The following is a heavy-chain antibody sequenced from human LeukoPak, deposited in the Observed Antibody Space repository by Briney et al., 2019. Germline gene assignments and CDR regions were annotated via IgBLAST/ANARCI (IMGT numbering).Heavy chain of an antibody. CDR1: GSTFSSYA. CDR3: ARGVLGYGRNDAFDI. Sequence: GGSLRLSCAASGSTFSSYAMSWVRQAPGKGLEWVSSIHSSDSYINYADSVRGRFTISRDNAKSSLYLQMNSLRAEDTAVYYCARGVLGYGRNDAFDIWGQGTMVTVSS. CDR2: IHSSDSYI. V-gene: IGHV3-21*01. D-gene: IGHD4-23*01. J-gene: IGHJ3*02.